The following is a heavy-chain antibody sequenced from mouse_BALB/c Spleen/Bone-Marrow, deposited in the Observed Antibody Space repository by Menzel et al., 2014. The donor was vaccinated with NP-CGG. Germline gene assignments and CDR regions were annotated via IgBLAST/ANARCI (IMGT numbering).Heavy chain of an antibody. CDR2: ISTYNGNT. Sequence: QGQLHHSGPEVVRPGVSANVSCKGSGYTFSDYAMHWVKQSHAKSLEWIGLISTYNGNTNYNQKFKGNATMTVDKSSSTAYMELARLTSEDSAAYYCGRDLQGSDFDYWGQGTTLTVSS. CDR1: GYTFSDYA. V-gene: IGHV1-67*01. CDR3: GRDLQGSDFDY. J-gene: IGHJ2*01.